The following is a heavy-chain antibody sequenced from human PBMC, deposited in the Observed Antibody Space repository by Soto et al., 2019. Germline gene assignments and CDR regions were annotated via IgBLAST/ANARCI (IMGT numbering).Heavy chain of an antibody. CDR3: ARAYSYGFGSSSWDFDY. CDR2: IYYSGST. V-gene: IGHV4-31*03. J-gene: IGHJ4*02. D-gene: IGHD5-18*01. CDR1: GGSISSGGYY. Sequence: TLSLTCTVSGGSISSGGYYWSWIRQHPGMGLEWIGYIYYSGSTYYNPSLKSRVTISVDTSKNQFSLKLSSVTAADTAVYYCARAYSYGFGSSSWDFDYWGQGTLVTVSS.